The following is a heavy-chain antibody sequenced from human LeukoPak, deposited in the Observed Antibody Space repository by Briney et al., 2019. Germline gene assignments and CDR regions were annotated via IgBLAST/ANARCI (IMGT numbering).Heavy chain of an antibody. CDR1: AFTFSTYA. CDR2: IDRSGFNT. J-gene: IGHJ4*02. V-gene: IGHV3-23*05. CDR3: ARSGYSSGWAFDY. Sequence: PGGSPRLSCADSAFTFSTYAMTWVRQASGKGLEWVSSIDRSGFNTFYADSVKGRFTVSRDNSKNTLYLLMNSLTPEDTALYHCARSGYSSGWAFDYWGQGTLVTVSS. D-gene: IGHD6-19*01.